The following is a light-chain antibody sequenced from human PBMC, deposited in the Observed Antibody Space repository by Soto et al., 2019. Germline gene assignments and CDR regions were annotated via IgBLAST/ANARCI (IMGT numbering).Light chain of an antibody. CDR3: GTWDSSLRAGVV. V-gene: IGLV1-51*01. J-gene: IGLJ2*01. CDR1: SSHIGNNY. Sequence: QSVLTQPPSVSAAPGQRVTISWSGSSSHIGNNYVSWYQHLPGTAPKVLIYDNDTRSSGIPDRFSGSKSGTSATLDITGLQTGDEADYYCGTWDSSLRAGVVFGGGTKLTVL. CDR2: DND.